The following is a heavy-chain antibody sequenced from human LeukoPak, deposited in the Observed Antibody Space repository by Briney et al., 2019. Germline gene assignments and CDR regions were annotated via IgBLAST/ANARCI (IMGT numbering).Heavy chain of an antibody. CDR2: INHSGST. V-gene: IGHV4-34*01. CDR1: GGSFSGYY. CDR3: ARDVIAVAGTPFDY. J-gene: IGHJ4*02. Sequence: SETLSFTCAVYGGSFSGYYWSWIRQPPGKGLEWIGEINHSGSTNYNPSLKSRVTISVDTSKNQFSLKLSSVTAADTAVYYCARDVIAVAGTPFDYWGQGTLVTVSS. D-gene: IGHD6-19*01.